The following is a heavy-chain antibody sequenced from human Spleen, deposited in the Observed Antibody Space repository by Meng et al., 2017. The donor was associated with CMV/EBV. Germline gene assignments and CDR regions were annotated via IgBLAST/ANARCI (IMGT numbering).Heavy chain of an antibody. V-gene: IGHV1-2*06. CDR1: FTGYY. J-gene: IGHJ4*02. D-gene: IGHD6-19*01. CDR2: INPNSGGT. CDR3: ARDFRTISDIAVAGRLPGY. Sequence: FTGYYMHWVRQAPGQGLEWMGRINPNSGGTNYAQKFQGRVTMTRDTSISTAYMELSRLRSDDTAVYYCARDFRTISDIAVAGRLPGYWGQGTLVTVSS.